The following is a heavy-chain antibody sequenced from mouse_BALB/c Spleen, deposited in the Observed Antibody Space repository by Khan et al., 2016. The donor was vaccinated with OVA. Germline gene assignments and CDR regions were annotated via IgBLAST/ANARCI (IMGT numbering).Heavy chain of an antibody. D-gene: IGHD1-2*01. J-gene: IGHJ4*01. Sequence: EVQLQESGPGLVKPSQSLSLTCTVTGYSITTNYAWDWIRQFPGNKLEWRGYKSYSGSTSYNPSLKSRISITRDTSKNQFFLQLNSVTTEDTATYYCARKKYYGYAGDYWGQGTSVTVSS. CDR2: KSYSGST. CDR1: GYSITTNYA. V-gene: IGHV3-2*02. CDR3: ARKKYYGYAGDY.